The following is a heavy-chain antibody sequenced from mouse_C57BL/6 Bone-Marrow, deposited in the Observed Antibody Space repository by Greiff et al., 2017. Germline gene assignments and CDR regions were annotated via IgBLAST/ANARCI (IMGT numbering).Heavy chain of an antibody. V-gene: IGHV5-6*01. CDR3: ARQRTGYYFDD. D-gene: IGHD3-1*01. CDR1: GFTFSSYG. CDR2: ISSGGSYT. J-gene: IGHJ2*01. Sequence: EVMLVESGGDLVKPGGSLKLSCAASGFTFSSYGMSWVRQTPDKRLEWVANISSGGSYTYYTDSVKGRFTISRDNANNTLYLQMSSLKSEDTAMYYCARQRTGYYFDDWGQGTTLTVSS.